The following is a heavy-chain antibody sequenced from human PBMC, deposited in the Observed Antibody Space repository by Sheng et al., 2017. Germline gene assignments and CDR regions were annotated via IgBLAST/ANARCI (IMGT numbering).Heavy chain of an antibody. J-gene: IGHJ5*02. CDR2: IIPILGIA. D-gene: IGHD6-25*01. CDR1: GGTFSSYT. V-gene: IGHV1-69*08. Sequence: QVQLVQSGAEVKKPGSSVKVSCKASGGTFSSYTISWVRQAPGQGLEWMGRIIPILGIANYAQKFQGRVTITADKSTSTAYMELSSLRSEDTAVYYCAREGARGAAGFDPWGQGTLVTVSS. CDR3: AREGARGAAGFDP.